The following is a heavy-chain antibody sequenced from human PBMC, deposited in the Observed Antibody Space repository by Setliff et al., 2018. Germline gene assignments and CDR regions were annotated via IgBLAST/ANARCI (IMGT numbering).Heavy chain of an antibody. CDR1: GDSFMNYA. D-gene: IGHD2-15*01. CDR3: ARSPTLLGIVYLDP. J-gene: IGHJ5*02. CDR2: LIPMFGTP. Sequence: SVKVSCKASGDSFMNYAISWVRQAPGQGLEWMGGLIPMFGTPGYAQKFQDRVTSTTDESTSTAYMELNSLTSEDKAVYYCARSPTLLGIVYLDPWGQGTRVTVSS. V-gene: IGHV1-69*05.